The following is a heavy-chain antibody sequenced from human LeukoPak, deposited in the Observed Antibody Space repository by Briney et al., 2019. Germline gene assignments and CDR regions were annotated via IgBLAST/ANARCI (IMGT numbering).Heavy chain of an antibody. J-gene: IGHJ5*02. CDR3: ARFYDSTGYYWFDP. Sequence: PSETLSLTCTVSGGSIGSGGYYWSWIRQHPGKGLEWIGYIYYSGSTYYNPSLKSLVTISVDTSKNQFSLKLSSVTAADTAVYYCARFYDSTGYYWFDPWGQGTLVTVSS. D-gene: IGHD3-22*01. CDR2: IYYSGST. V-gene: IGHV4-31*01. CDR1: GGSIGSGGYY.